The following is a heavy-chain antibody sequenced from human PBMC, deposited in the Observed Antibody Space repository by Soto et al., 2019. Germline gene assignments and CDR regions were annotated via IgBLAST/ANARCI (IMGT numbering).Heavy chain of an antibody. J-gene: IGHJ6*02. V-gene: IGHV1-2*04. D-gene: IGHD5-12*01. CDR2: INPNSGGT. CDR1: GYTFTGYY. CDR3: ARSTGYSGYYYYYGMDV. Sequence: ASVKVSCKASGYTFTGYYMHWVRQAPGQGLEWMGWINPNSGGTNYAQKFQGWVTMTRDTSISTAYMELSRLRSDDTAVYYCARSTGYSGYYYYYGMDVWGQGTTVTSP.